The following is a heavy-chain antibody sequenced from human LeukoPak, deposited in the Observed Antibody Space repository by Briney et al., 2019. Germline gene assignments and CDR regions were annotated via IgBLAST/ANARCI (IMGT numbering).Heavy chain of an antibody. D-gene: IGHD5-12*01. V-gene: IGHV5-51*01. CDR3: ARTDSGYALSWFDP. CDR2: IWPGDSET. J-gene: IGHJ5*02. CDR1: GFQFTSYW. Sequence: GESLKISCKGSGFQFTSYWIGWVRQTPGKGLEWMGFIWPGDSETTYNPPFQGQVTVSADTSSSTAYLQWSSLKASDTAMYYCARTDSGYALSWFDPWGQGTLVTVSS.